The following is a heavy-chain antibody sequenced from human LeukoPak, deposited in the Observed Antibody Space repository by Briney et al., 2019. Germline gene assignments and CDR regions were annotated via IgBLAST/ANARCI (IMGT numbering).Heavy chain of an antibody. CDR3: ARSLGYCSGGSCYPFDC. V-gene: IGHV3-7*04. D-gene: IGHD2-15*01. J-gene: IGHJ4*02. CDR1: GFSFSSFW. CDR2: IKQDGSEI. Sequence: GGSLRLSCAASGFSFSSFWMTWVRRTPGRGLEWVANIKQDGSEIYYVDSLKGRFIISRDNAKSSLYLQMNSLRAEDTAVYYCARSLGYCSGGSCYPFDCWGQGTLVTVSS.